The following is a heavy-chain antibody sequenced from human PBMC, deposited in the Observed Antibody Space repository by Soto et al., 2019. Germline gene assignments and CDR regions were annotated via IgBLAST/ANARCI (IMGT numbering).Heavy chain of an antibody. V-gene: IGHV3-15*01. J-gene: IGHJ3*02. D-gene: IGHD3-3*02. Sequence: PGGSLRLSCAASGFTFSNAWMSWVRQAPGKGLEWVGRIKSKTDGGTTDYAAPVKGRFTISRDDSKNTLYLQMNSLKTEDTAVYYCTTGPIFGVVRSNDAFDIWGQGTIVTVSS. CDR1: GFTFSNAW. CDR3: TTGPIFGVVRSNDAFDI. CDR2: IKSKTDGGTT.